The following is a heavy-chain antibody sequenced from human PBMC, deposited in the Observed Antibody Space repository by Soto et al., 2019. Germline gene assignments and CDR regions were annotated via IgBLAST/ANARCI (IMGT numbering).Heavy chain of an antibody. CDR2: IYYSGST. D-gene: IGHD3-22*01. J-gene: IGHJ3*02. CDR3: ASSQYYYDSSGYYSPPIDPFDI. CDR1: GGSISSSSYY. Sequence: SETLSLTCTVSGGSISSSSYYWGWIRQPPGKGLEWIGSIYYSGSTYYNPSLKSRVTISVDTSKNQFSLKLSSVTAADTAVYYCASSQYYYDSSGYYSPPIDPFDIWGQGTMVTVSS. V-gene: IGHV4-39*01.